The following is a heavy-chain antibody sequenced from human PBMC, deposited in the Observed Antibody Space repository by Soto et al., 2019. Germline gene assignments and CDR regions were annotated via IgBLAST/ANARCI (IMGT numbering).Heavy chain of an antibody. CDR1: GFTFSGHG. D-gene: IGHD3-22*01. V-gene: IGHV3-30*18. J-gene: IGHJ4*02. CDR3: ANWLVDDGSGSYAY. CDR2: ISYDGSTT. Sequence: QVQLVESGGGVVQPGRSLRLSCAASGFTFSGHGMHWVRQAPGKGLEWVTLISYDGSTTYYADSVKGRFTISRDNSKNTLYLQMDSLRAEDTAVYYCANWLVDDGSGSYAYWGQGTLVTVSS.